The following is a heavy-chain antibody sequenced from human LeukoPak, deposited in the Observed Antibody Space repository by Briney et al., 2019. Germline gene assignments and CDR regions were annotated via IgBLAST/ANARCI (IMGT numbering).Heavy chain of an antibody. CDR3: AKYDRTVVPAAIPDF. D-gene: IGHD2-2*02. V-gene: IGHV3-23*01. J-gene: IGHJ4*02. CDR2: ISGSGDST. CDR1: GFTFSNYA. Sequence: GGSLRLSCAASGFTFSNYAMNWVRQTPGKGLEWVSAISGSGDSTYYADSVKGRFTISRDNSKNTLYLQMNSLRAEDSAVFYCAKYDRTVVPAAIPDFWGQRTLVTVSS.